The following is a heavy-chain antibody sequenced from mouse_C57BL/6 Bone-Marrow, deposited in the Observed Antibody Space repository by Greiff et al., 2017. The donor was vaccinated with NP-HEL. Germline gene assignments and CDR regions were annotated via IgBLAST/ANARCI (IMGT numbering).Heavy chain of an antibody. CDR3: ERDADGYPSYWYYGV. V-gene: IGHV7-1*01. CDR1: GFTFSDFY. Sequence: EVKLMESGGGLVQSGRSLRLSCATSGFTFSDFYMEWVRQAPGKGLEWIAASRNKANDYTTEYSASVKGRFIVSRDTSKSILYLQMNAMRAEDTAIYYCERDADGYPSYWYYGVWGTGTTVTAAS. D-gene: IGHD2-3*01. J-gene: IGHJ1*03. CDR2: SRNKANDYTT.